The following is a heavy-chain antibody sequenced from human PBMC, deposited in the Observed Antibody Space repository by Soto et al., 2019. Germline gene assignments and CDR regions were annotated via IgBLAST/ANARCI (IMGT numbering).Heavy chain of an antibody. CDR3: AKGSTTIVSSGINWFDS. J-gene: IGHJ5*01. V-gene: IGHV3-30*02. CDR2: IWHDGGNK. Sequence: GGSLRLSCAASGFTFSSYGMHWVRQAPGKGLEWVAFIWHDGGNKFYAESVKGRFTISRDNSKNTLYLQMNSLRAEDTAIYYCAKGSTTIVSSGINWFDSWGQGTLVTVSS. D-gene: IGHD3-22*01. CDR1: GFTFSSYG.